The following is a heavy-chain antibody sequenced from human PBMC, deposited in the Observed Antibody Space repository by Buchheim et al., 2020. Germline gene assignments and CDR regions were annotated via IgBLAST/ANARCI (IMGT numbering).Heavy chain of an antibody. D-gene: IGHD3-3*01. CDR1: GFTFSNAW. Sequence: EVQLVESGGGLVKPGGSLRLSCAASGFTFSNAWMNWVRQAPGKGLEWFGRIKSKTDGGTTDYAAPVKGSFPISRDDSKNTLYLQMNSLKTEDTAVYYCSVEGGYDFWRGSNNYHFDYWGPGTL. CDR3: SVEGGYDFWRGSNNYHFDY. CDR2: IKSKTDGGTT. V-gene: IGHV3-15*07. J-gene: IGHJ4*02.